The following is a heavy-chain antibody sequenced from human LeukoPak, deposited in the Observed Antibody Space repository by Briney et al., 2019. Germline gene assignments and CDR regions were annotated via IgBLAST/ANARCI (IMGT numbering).Heavy chain of an antibody. CDR3: AKNSSYNWQYFFDY. CDR2: IYGGGGPT. Sequence: GGSLRLSCAASGFTFRNYAMSWVRQAPGKGLEWVSVIYGGGGPTYYADSVKGRFTISRDNSKNTLYLQMNSLRAEDVAVYFCAKNSSYNWQYFFDYWGQGTLVTVSS. V-gene: IGHV3-23*03. J-gene: IGHJ4*02. CDR1: GFTFRNYA. D-gene: IGHD1-1*01.